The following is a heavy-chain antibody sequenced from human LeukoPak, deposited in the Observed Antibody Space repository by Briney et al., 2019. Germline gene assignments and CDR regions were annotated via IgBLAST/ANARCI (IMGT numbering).Heavy chain of an antibody. CDR3: ARHVSSSRVAFDI. D-gene: IGHD2/OR15-2a*01. V-gene: IGHV5-51*01. Sequence: GESLKISCEVYGYSFTTYWLGWVRQMPGKGLEWMGTFNPADSDIRYSPSFQGQVTISADKSISTAYLQWRSLKASDTAMYYCARHVSSSRVAFDIWGQGTMVTVSS. J-gene: IGHJ3*02. CDR1: GYSFTTYW. CDR2: FNPADSDI.